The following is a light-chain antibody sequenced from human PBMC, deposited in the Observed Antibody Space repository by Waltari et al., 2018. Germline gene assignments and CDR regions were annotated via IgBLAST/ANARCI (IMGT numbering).Light chain of an antibody. CDR1: QSVLYSSNNKNY. Sequence: DIVMTQPPDSLAVSLGERATINCKSSQSVLYSSNNKNYLTWHQQKPGQPPKLLIYWASTRESGVPDRFSGSGSGTDFTLTISSLQAEDVAVYYCQQYYSSPRTFGGGTKVEIK. V-gene: IGKV4-1*01. CDR3: QQYYSSPRT. CDR2: WAS. J-gene: IGKJ4*01.